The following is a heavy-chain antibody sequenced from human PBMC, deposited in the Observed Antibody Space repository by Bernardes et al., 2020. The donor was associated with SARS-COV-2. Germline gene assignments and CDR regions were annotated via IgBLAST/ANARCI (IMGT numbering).Heavy chain of an antibody. CDR1: GASIRSGRYY. CDR3: ARSGTFYYEVNWLDS. V-gene: IGHV4-61*02. CDR2: ISTSGAT. Sequence: SETLSNTCTVSGASIRSGRYYWTWVRQPAGKGLEWVGRISTSGATDYHPSLKSRVTIAMDTSKNQISLRLNSATAADAAVYFCARSGTFYYEVNWLDSWGQGTLVNVSS. D-gene: IGHD3-16*01. J-gene: IGHJ5*01.